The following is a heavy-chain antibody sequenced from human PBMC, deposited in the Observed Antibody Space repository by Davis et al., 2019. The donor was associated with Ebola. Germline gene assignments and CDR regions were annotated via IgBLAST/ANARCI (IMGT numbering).Heavy chain of an antibody. V-gene: IGHV3-7*01. CDR3: ASNVYDSSGYYYVRPYYGMDV. D-gene: IGHD3-22*01. CDR2: IKQAVSEK. CDR1: GFTFSSYW. Sequence: GGSLRLSCAASGFTFSSYWMSWVRQAPGKGLEWVANIKQAVSEKYYVDSVKGRFTISRDNAKNSLYLQMNSLRAEDTAVYYCASNVYDSSGYYYVRPYYGMDVWGQGTTVTVSS. J-gene: IGHJ6*02.